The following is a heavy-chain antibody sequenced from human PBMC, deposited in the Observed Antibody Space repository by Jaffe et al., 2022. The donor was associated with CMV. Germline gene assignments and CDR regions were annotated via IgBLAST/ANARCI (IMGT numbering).Heavy chain of an antibody. J-gene: IGHJ4*02. V-gene: IGHV3-48*02. Sequence: EVQLVESGGDLVQPGGSLRLSCAASGFTFSIYRMNWVRQAPGKGLEWVSYIDTSGTGKMYADSVKGRFTISRDDAKNSLYLQMNSLRDEDTAVYYCARASQSRWQLPDYWGQGTLVTVSS. CDR3: ARASQSRWQLPDY. CDR2: IDTSGTGK. CDR1: GFTFSIYR. D-gene: IGHD1-7*01.